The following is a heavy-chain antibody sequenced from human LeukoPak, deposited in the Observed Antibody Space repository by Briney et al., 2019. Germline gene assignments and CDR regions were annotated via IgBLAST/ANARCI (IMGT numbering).Heavy chain of an antibody. J-gene: IGHJ4*02. V-gene: IGHV3-48*03. D-gene: IGHD3-10*01. CDR2: ISSSGSTI. CDR1: GFTFSSYE. Sequence: GGSLRLSCAASGFTFSSYEMNWVRQAPGEGLEWVSYISSSGSTIYYADSVKGRFTISRDNAKNSLYLQMNSLRAEDTAVYYCARGSSYGSGSYWFDYWGQGTLVTVSS. CDR3: ARGSSYGSGSYWFDY.